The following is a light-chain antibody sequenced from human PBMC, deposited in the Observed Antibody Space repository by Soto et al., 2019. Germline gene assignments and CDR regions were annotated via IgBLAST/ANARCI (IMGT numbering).Light chain of an antibody. Sequence: EIVLTQSPGTLSLSPGEGATLSCRASQGIGSTLAWYQHKPGQTPRLLIYDASTRATGVPARFSGSGSGTEFTLTIHRLQSEDFAIYYCQHFITWPPLFTFGPGTKVDIK. CDR2: DAS. V-gene: IGKV3-15*01. CDR3: QHFITWPPLFT. CDR1: QGIGST. J-gene: IGKJ3*01.